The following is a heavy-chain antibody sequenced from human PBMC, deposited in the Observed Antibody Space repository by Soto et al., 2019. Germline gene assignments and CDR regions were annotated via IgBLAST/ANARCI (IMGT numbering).Heavy chain of an antibody. D-gene: IGHD3-3*01. CDR3: ASGLVFGVVIRSYGMDV. CDR2: ISYDGSNK. Sequence: GGSLRLSCAASGFTFSSYAMHWVRQAPGKGLEWVAVISYDGSNKYYADSVKGRFTISRDNSKNTLYLQMNSLRAEDTAVYYCASGLVFGVVIRSYGMDVWGQGTTVTVSS. CDR1: GFTFSSYA. V-gene: IGHV3-30-3*01. J-gene: IGHJ6*02.